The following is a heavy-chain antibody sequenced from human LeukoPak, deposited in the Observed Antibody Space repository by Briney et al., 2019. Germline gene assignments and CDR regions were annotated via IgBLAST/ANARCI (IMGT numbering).Heavy chain of an antibody. CDR3: AMSPRYCSGGSCYSS. Sequence: PSETLSLTCTVSGGSISSYYWSWIRQPPGKGLEWIGYIYYSGSTNYNPSLKTRVTISVDTSKNQFSLKLSSVTAADTAVYYCAMSPRYCSGGSCYSSWGQGTLVTVPS. J-gene: IGHJ4*02. CDR2: IYYSGST. D-gene: IGHD2-15*01. V-gene: IGHV4-59*01. CDR1: GGSISSYY.